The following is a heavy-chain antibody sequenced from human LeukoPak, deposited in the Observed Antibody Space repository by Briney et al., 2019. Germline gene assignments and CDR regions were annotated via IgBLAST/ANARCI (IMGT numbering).Heavy chain of an antibody. CDR1: GDTSSSCA. J-gene: IGHJ4*02. CDR2: IIPIFDTA. CDR3: AAQTSYYSSAIDY. Sequence: SVKVSCNASGDTSSSCAISWVRQAPGQGLEWMGRIIPIFDTANYAQKFQGRVTITADKSTSTAYMELSSLRSEDTAVYCCAAQTSYYSSAIDYWGQGTLVTVSS. D-gene: IGHD2-2*01. V-gene: IGHV1-69*06.